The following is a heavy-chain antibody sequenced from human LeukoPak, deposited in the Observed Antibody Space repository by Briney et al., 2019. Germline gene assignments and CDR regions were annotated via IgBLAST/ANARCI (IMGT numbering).Heavy chain of an antibody. V-gene: IGHV3-23*01. CDR3: ARGPSGYHNT. CDR1: GFTFSSYA. D-gene: IGHD5-12*01. J-gene: IGHJ4*02. Sequence: GGSLRLSCAASGFTFSSYAMNWVRQGPGKGLEWVSGISGSGDNTYYADSVKGRFTISRGKSKNTLYLQMNSLRAEDTAVYYCARGPSGYHNTGGQGTLVTVSS. CDR2: ISGSGDNT.